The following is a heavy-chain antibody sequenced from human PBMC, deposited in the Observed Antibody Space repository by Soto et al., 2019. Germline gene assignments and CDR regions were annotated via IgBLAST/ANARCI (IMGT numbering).Heavy chain of an antibody. CDR1: GVSFRSSDYY. V-gene: IGHV4-39*01. Sequence: TSETLSLTCTVSGVSFRSSDYYWGWVRQPPNKGLEWIGSMHYGGSTFYNPPLKSRVTISVDTSKNQFSLKLTSVTAADTAVYYCARPGYSSSWYWFDLWGLGTPVTVSS. CDR3: ARPGYSSSWYWFDL. J-gene: IGHJ5*02. D-gene: IGHD6-13*01. CDR2: MHYGGST.